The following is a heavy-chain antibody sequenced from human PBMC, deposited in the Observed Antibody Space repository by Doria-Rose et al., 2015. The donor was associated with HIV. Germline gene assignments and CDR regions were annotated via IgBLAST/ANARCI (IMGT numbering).Heavy chain of an antibody. V-gene: IGHV2-26*01. CDR1: GGSLSSPGMG. J-gene: IGHJ4*02. D-gene: IGHD6-13*01. CDR3: ARIKSSRWYHKYYFDF. Sequence: ESGPVLVKPTETLTLTCTVSGGSLSSPGMGVSWIRQPPGMALEWLANIFSDDERSYKTSLKSRLTTSRCTSKSQVVLTMTDMDPVDTATYYCARIKSSRWYHKYYFDFWGQGTLVIVSA. CDR2: IFSDDER.